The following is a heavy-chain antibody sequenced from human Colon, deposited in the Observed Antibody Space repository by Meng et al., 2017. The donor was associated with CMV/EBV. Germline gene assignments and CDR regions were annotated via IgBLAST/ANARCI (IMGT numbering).Heavy chain of an antibody. V-gene: IGHV4-59*01. CDR1: GGSISGYH. D-gene: IGHD3-10*01. CDR2: IYNSGTS. CDR3: ARGYGSGSLDH. J-gene: IGHJ4*02. Sequence: SETLSLTCTVSGGSISGYHWSWIREPPGKGLERIGYIYNSGTSNYNPSLKSRLTISLDTSKNKFSLKLSSVTAADTAVYYCARGYGSGSLDHWGQGTLVTVSS.